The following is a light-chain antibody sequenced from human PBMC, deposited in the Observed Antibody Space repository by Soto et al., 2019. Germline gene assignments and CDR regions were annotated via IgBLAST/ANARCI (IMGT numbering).Light chain of an antibody. V-gene: IGKV2-30*01. CDR2: KVS. CDR1: QSLVYSDGNTS. J-gene: IGKJ2*01. CDR3: MQRTRWPRT. Sequence: DVVMTQSPLSLPVTLGQPASISCRSSQSLVYSDGNTSLNWFQQRPGQSPRRLIYKVSNRDSGVPDRFSGSGSGTDFTRKISRVEAEDVGVYYCMQRTRWPRTFGEGTKLDIK.